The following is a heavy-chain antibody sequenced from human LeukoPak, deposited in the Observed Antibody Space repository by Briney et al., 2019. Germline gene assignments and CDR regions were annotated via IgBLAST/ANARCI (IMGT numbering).Heavy chain of an antibody. CDR3: AGDPACGTRRVQQ. V-gene: IGHV3-7*04. D-gene: IGHD1-26*01. CDR2: IKEDGSKE. J-gene: IGHJ1*01. CDR1: GYTPTVNW. Sequence: PGGSLRLSCVASGYTPTVNWISWGRQAPGKGLEWVANIKEDGSKENYVESVKGRFTISRENTKNSLYLQMNNLRTEDTAVYYCAGDPACGTRRVQQWGQGTLVTVSS.